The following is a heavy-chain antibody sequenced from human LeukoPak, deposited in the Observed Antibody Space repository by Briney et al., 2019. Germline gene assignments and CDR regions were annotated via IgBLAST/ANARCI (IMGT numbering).Heavy chain of an antibody. CDR1: GGSISIYY. V-gene: IGHV4-59*12. Sequence: PSGTLSLTCTVSGGSISIYYWSWIRQPPGKGLEWIGYIYNSGSTNYNPSLKSRVTISVDTSKNQFSLKLSSVTAADTAVYYCASLAVATAISGSGYWGQGTLVTVSS. CDR2: IYNSGST. D-gene: IGHD2-21*02. J-gene: IGHJ4*02. CDR3: ASLAVATAISGSGY.